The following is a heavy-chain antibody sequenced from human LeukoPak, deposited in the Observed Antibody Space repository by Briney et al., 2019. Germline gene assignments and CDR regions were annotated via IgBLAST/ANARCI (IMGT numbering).Heavy chain of an antibody. D-gene: IGHD1-26*01. CDR3: TREVGAKPETY. V-gene: IGHV3-49*04. CDR2: IRSKSYGATA. CDR1: GFIFGDYA. Sequence: GGSLRLSCAASGFIFGDYAMSWVRQAPGKGLEWVGFIRSKSYGATAEYAASVKGRFTISRDDSKSIAYLQMNTLQTEDTAVYYCTREVGAKPETYWGQGTLVTVSS. J-gene: IGHJ4*02.